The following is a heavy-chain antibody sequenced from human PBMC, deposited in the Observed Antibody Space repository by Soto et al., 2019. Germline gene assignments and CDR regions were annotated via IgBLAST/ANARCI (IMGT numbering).Heavy chain of an antibody. CDR2: INGGTGQT. CDR1: GYTFSTSA. CDR3: ARGKGMEENYYYYGLDI. Sequence: ASVKFSCKASGYTFSTSAMHWVRQAPGQSLEWMGWINGGTGQTKHSHRFQDRISITRDTSANTAYMELSSLRSEDTAVYYCARGKGMEENYYYYGLDIWGQGTTVTVSS. D-gene: IGHD1-1*01. J-gene: IGHJ6*02. V-gene: IGHV1-3*01.